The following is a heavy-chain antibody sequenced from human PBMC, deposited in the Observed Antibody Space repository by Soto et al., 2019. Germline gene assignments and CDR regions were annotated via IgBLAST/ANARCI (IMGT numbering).Heavy chain of an antibody. D-gene: IGHD6-6*01. J-gene: IGHJ5*02. CDR2: IYYSGST. CDR3: ARDSSSSSLFNWFDP. Sequence: LTCTVSGGSISSYYWSWIRQPPGKGLEWIGYIYYSGSTNYNPSLKSRVTISVDTSKNQFSLKLSSVTAADTAVYYCARDSSSSSLFNWFDPWGQGTLVTVSS. V-gene: IGHV4-59*01. CDR1: GGSISSYY.